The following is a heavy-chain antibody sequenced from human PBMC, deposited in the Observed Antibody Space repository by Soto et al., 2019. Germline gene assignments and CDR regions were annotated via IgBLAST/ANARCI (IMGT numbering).Heavy chain of an antibody. J-gene: IGHJ4*02. V-gene: IGHV3-74*01. CDR2: INTDGSAT. CDR1: GFTFTSHW. CDR3: AREFSRALDY. Sequence: GGSLRLSCAASGFTFTSHWMHWVRQAPGKGLVWVSRINTDGSATNCADSVKGRFTISRDNANNTLYLQMNSLRAEDTAVYYCAREFSRALDYWGQGTLVTVSS.